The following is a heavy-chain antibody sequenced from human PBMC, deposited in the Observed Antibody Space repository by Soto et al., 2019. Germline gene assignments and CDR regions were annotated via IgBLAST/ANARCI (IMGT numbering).Heavy chain of an antibody. CDR1: GFMFSNYA. CDR3: AKDLSLWFEHPTYYYAMDV. CDR2: ITGSGGRT. Sequence: EVQLLESGGGLVQPGGSLRLSCAASGFMFSNYAMSWVRQAPGKGLEWVASITGSGGRTHYTDSVKGRFTFSRDNSKNTLYLQMNSLRDEDTAVYFCAKDLSLWFEHPTYYYAMDVWGQGTTVTVSS. D-gene: IGHD3-10*01. J-gene: IGHJ6*02. V-gene: IGHV3-23*01.